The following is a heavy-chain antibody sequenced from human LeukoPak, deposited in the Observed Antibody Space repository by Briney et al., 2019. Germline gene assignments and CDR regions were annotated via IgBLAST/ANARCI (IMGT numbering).Heavy chain of an antibody. CDR2: ISSTGGTT. D-gene: IGHD3-22*01. V-gene: IGHV3-23*01. J-gene: IGHJ4*02. CDR3: AKDGTSYYDSSGYSDLDY. Sequence: GGSLRLSCAASGITFSSYGMSWVRQAPGKGLEWVSSISSTGGTTYYADSVKGRFTISRDNSKNTLYLQMNSLRAEDTAVYYCAKDGTSYYDSSGYSDLDYWGQGTLVTVSS. CDR1: GITFSSYG.